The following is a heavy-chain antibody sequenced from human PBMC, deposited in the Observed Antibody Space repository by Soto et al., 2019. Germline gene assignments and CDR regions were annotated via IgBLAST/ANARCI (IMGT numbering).Heavy chain of an antibody. J-gene: IGHJ6*04. D-gene: IGHD2-15*01. CDR2: ISGSGGST. CDR3: ATDHSSSYCTDGSCYPRHGDV. Sequence: EVQLLESGGGLVQPGGSLRLSCAASGFTFSSYAMSWVRQAPGKGLEWVSAISGSGGSTYYADSVKGRFTISSDNSKNTLYLKMNSLRAEDTAVYYCATDHSSSYCTDGSCYPRHGDVWGKGTTVTVSS. V-gene: IGHV3-23*01. CDR1: GFTFSSYA.